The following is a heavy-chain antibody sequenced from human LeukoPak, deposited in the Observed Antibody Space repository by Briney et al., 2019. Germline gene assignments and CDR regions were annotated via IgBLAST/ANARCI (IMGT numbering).Heavy chain of an antibody. CDR1: GLTFSSYS. Sequence: GGSLRLSCGASGLTFSSYSMNWVRQAPGKGLEWVSCISSSSSYIYYADSVKGRFTISRDNAKNSVYLQMNGLRAEDTAVYYCTRLAAAGSGRWAPDYWGQGALVTVSS. CDR2: ISSSSSYI. J-gene: IGHJ4*02. CDR3: TRLAAAGSGRWAPDY. D-gene: IGHD1-14*01. V-gene: IGHV3-21*06.